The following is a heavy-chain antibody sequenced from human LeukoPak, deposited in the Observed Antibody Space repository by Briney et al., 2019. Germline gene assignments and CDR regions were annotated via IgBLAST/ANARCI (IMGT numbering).Heavy chain of an antibody. Sequence: SETLSLTCAVYGGSFSGYYWSWIRQPPGKGLEWIGEITHSGSINYNPSLKSRVTMSVDTSKNQFSLKLSSVTAADTAVYYCARASYSSSLGFDPWGQGTLVTVSS. CDR2: ITHSGSI. J-gene: IGHJ5*02. CDR1: GGSFSGYY. CDR3: ARASYSSSLGFDP. V-gene: IGHV4-34*01. D-gene: IGHD6-13*01.